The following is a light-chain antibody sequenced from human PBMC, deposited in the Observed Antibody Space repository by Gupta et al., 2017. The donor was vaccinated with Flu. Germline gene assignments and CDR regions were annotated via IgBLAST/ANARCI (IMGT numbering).Light chain of an antibody. CDR3: QTWGTGIQV. V-gene: IGLV4-69*01. CDR2: INSDGSH. CDR1: SGHSSYA. Sequence: QLVLTQSPSASASLGSSVKLTCTLSSGHSSYAIARHQQQPAKGPRFLMKINSDGSHSKGDGIPDRFSGSSSGAERYLTISSLQSEDEADYYCQTWGTGIQVFGGGTKLTVL. J-gene: IGLJ3*02.